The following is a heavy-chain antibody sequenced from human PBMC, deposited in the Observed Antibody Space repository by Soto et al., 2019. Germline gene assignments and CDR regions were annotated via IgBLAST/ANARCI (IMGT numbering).Heavy chain of an antibody. CDR2: IKQDGSEK. Sequence: GGSLRLSCAASGFTFSSYWMSWVRQAPGKGLEWVANIKQDGSEKYYVDSVKGRFTISRDNAKNSLYLQMNSLRAEDTAVYYCARIRSGYSGYKGMDVWGQGTTVTVSS. D-gene: IGHD5-12*01. V-gene: IGHV3-7*05. CDR1: GFTFSSYW. J-gene: IGHJ6*02. CDR3: ARIRSGYSGYKGMDV.